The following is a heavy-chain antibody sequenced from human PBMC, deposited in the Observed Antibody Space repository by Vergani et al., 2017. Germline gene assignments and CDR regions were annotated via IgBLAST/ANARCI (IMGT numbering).Heavy chain of an antibody. CDR1: GFTFTGYY. CDR2: INPNSGGT. V-gene: IGHV1-2*02. D-gene: IGHD5-24*01. Sequence: QVQLVQSGAEVKKPGASVKVSCKASGFTFTGYYMHWVRQAPGQGLEWMGWINPNSGGTNYAQKFQGRVTMTRDTSISTAYMELSRLRSDDTAVYYCARAGRDGYNSAAFDIWGQGTMVTVSS. CDR3: ARAGRDGYNSAAFDI. J-gene: IGHJ3*02.